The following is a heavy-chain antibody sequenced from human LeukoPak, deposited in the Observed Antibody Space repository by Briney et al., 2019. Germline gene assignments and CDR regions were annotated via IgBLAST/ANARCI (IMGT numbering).Heavy chain of an antibody. CDR2: INSDGSNT. J-gene: IGHJ4*02. D-gene: IGHD2/OR15-2a*01. Sequence: GGSLRLSCAASGFTFSSYWMHWVRQAPGKGLVWVSRINSDGSNTRCADSVKGRFTISRDNAKNTLYLQMNSLRAEDTAVYYRVRDGPGGFPVDYWGQGTLVTVSS. CDR1: GFTFSSYW. CDR3: VRDGPGGFPVDY. V-gene: IGHV3-74*01.